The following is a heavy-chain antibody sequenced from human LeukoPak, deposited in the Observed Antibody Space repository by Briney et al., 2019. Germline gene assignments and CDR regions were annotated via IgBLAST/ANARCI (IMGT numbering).Heavy chain of an antibody. CDR1: GGSISSYY. Sequence: SETLSLACTVSGGSISSYYWSWIRQPPGKGLEWIGYIYYSGSTNYNPSLKSRVTISVDTSKNQFSLKLSSVTAADTAVYYCARGTYSSGWYPLYYFDYWGQGTLVTVSS. D-gene: IGHD6-19*01. CDR2: IYYSGST. J-gene: IGHJ4*02. V-gene: IGHV4-59*01. CDR3: ARGTYSSGWYPLYYFDY.